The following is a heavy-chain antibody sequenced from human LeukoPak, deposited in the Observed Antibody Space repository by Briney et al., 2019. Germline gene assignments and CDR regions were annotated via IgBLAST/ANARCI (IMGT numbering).Heavy chain of an antibody. J-gene: IGHJ4*02. D-gene: IGHD2-21*01. CDR2: ISGSGGST. CDR1: GFNFNNYA. V-gene: IGHV3-23*01. Sequence: QTGGSLRLSCVISGFNFNNYAMNWVRQAPGKGLEWVSGISGSGGSTYYADSVRGRFTISRDISKNTVSLQMSSLRAEDTAVYYCAKDILRWSFDSWGQGILVTVSS. CDR3: AKDILRWSFDS.